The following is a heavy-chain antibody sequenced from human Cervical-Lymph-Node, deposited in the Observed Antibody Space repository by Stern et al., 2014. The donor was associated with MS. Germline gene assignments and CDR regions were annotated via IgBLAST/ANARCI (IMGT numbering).Heavy chain of an antibody. CDR2: INAGTGNP. J-gene: IGHJ4*02. CDR3: AKEGANDCFDY. Sequence: QVQMVQSGAEVRKPGASVKVSCKASGYTFTSYAMNWVRQATGQRLEWMGGINAGTGNPKYSQKFQARVTLTRDTSASTAYMELSSLRSEDTAVYYCAKEGANDCFDYWGQGTLVTVSS. V-gene: IGHV1-3*01. CDR1: GYTFTSYA.